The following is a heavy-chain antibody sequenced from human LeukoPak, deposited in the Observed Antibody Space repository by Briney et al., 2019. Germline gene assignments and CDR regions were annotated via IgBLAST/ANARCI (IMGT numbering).Heavy chain of an antibody. J-gene: IGHJ4*02. V-gene: IGHV3-53*01. CDR2: ISNDGDT. CDR1: GFTVSSNY. Sequence: GGSLRLSCAASGFTVSSNYMSWVRQGPGKGLECVSVISNDGDTYYADSVKGRFTISRDTSKNTVSLLMNSLRAEDTAVYYCAGDKTTGGWYEFDYWGQGTLVTVSS. CDR3: AGDKTTGGWYEFDY. D-gene: IGHD6-19*01.